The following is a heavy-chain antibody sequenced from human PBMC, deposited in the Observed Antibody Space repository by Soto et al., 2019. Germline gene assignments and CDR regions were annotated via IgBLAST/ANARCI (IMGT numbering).Heavy chain of an antibody. D-gene: IGHD3-10*01. J-gene: IGHJ6*02. V-gene: IGHV4-34*01. CDR2: INHSGST. Sequence: QVQLQQWGAGLLKPSETLSLTCAVYGGSFSGYYWSWIRQPPGKGLEWIGEINHSGSTNYNPSLKSRVTISVDTSKNQFSLKLSSVTAADTDVYYCARAMVRGVWDVWGQGTTFTVSS. CDR3: ARAMVRGVWDV. CDR1: GGSFSGYY.